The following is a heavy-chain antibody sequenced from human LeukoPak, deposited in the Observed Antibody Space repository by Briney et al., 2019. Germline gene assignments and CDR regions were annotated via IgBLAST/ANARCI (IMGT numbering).Heavy chain of an antibody. V-gene: IGHV3-23*01. Sequence: PGASLRLSSAASGFTFSNYAMSWVRQAPGKGLEWVSAVSGRDTSTYYTDSVKGRFTISRDNSKNTLYLQMNSLSAEDTAIYYCAKWGDYDVLTGYYDSDYWGQGTLVTVSS. CDR3: AKWGDYDVLTGYYDSDY. J-gene: IGHJ4*02. D-gene: IGHD3-9*01. CDR2: VSGRDTST. CDR1: GFTFSNYA.